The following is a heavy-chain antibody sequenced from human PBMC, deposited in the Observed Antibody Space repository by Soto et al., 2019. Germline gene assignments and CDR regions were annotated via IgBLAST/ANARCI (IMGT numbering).Heavy chain of an antibody. CDR1: GFALSSYA. CDR3: AKERYCSGGSCLRNYYYGMDV. J-gene: IGHJ6*02. Sequence: PGGSLGLSCAASGFALSSYAMSWVRQAPGKGLEWVSVSSGSGSSTYYADSVEGRFTISRDNSKNTLYLQMNSLRAEDTAVYYCAKERYCSGGSCLRNYYYGMDVWGQGTTVTVSS. D-gene: IGHD2-15*01. V-gene: IGHV3-23*01. CDR2: SSGSGSST.